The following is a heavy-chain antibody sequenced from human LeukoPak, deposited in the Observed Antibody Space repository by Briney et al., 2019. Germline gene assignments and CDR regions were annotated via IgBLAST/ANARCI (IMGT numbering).Heavy chain of an antibody. V-gene: IGHV4-59*01. J-gene: IGHJ6*03. CDR1: DDSIAMYY. CDR2: VDHTGST. D-gene: IGHD4-11*01. Sequence: SETLSLTCSVSDDSIAMYYWTWIRQPPGKGLEWIGYVDHTGSTNFNPSLNGRVSISRDTSKNLFSLRLRSVTAADTAVYFCARGRVSSSTWYSTYYYYFYMDVWGKGTTVTVSS. CDR3: ARGRVSSSTWYSTYYYYFYMDV.